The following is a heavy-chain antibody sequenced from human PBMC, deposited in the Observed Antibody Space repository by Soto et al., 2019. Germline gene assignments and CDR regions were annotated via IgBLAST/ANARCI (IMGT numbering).Heavy chain of an antibody. CDR1: GFTFSSYG. Sequence: PGGSLRLSCAASGFTFSSYGMHWVRQAPGKGLEWVAIISYDGINKYYANSVKGRFTISRDNSKNTLYLQMNSLGAEDTAVYYCARDFVVGGPTINYYYGMDVWGQGTTVTVSS. CDR3: ARDFVVGGPTINYYYGMDV. V-gene: IGHV3-30*03. CDR2: ISYDGINK. D-gene: IGHD1-26*01. J-gene: IGHJ6*02.